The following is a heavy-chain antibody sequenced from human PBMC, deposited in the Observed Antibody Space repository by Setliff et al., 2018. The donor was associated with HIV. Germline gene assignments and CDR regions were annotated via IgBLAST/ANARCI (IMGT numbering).Heavy chain of an antibody. CDR1: GFIFSGYW. D-gene: IGHD1-26*01. CDR3: ARDPAWEAFDI. V-gene: IGHV3-7*01. Sequence: GGSLRLSCAASGFIFSGYWMSWVRQAPGKGLEWVANIRQDGSEEYYVDSVKGRFTISRDNAKNSPYLEMNSLRAEDTAVYYCARDPAWEAFDIWGQGTMVTVSS. J-gene: IGHJ3*02. CDR2: IRQDGSEE.